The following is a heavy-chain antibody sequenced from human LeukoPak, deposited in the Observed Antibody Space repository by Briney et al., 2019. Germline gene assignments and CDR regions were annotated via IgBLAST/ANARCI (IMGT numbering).Heavy chain of an antibody. CDR2: IIPIFGTA. Sequence: GASVKVSCKASGGTFSSYAISWVRQAPGQGLEWMGGIIPIFGTANYAQKFQGRVTMTEDTSTDTAYMELSSLRSEDTAVYYCATDHYDYGGNSGLSYWGQGTLVTVSS. D-gene: IGHD4-23*01. V-gene: IGHV1-69*06. J-gene: IGHJ4*02. CDR3: ATDHYDYGGNSGLSY. CDR1: GGTFSSYA.